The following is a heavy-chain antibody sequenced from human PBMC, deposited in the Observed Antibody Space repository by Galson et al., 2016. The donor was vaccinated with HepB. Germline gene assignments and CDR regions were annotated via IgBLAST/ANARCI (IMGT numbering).Heavy chain of an antibody. Sequence: SLRLSCAASGFKFISHALNWVRQAPGRGLEWISSIGSDTRYTYYADSVKGRFTVPRDNAKNSVYLLLNSLRADDTAVYYCARSGLTAEFDYWGQGTLVAVSS. J-gene: IGHJ4*02. D-gene: IGHD2-21*02. CDR1: GFKFISHA. CDR3: ARSGLTAEFDY. V-gene: IGHV3-21*01. CDR2: IGSDTRYT.